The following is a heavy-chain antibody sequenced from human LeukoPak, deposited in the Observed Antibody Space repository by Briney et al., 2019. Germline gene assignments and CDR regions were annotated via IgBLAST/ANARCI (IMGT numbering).Heavy chain of an antibody. J-gene: IGHJ6*03. CDR2: IYTSGST. CDR3: AREATFYDFWSGLDWAYYYYYMDV. CDR1: GVSISSYY. V-gene: IGHV4-4*07. Sequence: PSETLSLTCTVSGVSISSYYWSWIRQPAGRGLEWIGRIYTSGSTSYNPSLKSRVTMSGDTSKNQFSLKLTSVTAADTALYYCAREATFYDFWSGLDWAYYYYYMDVWGKGTTVTVSS. D-gene: IGHD3-3*01.